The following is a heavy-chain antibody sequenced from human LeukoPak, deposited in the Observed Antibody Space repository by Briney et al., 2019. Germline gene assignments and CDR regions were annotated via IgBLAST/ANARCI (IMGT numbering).Heavy chain of an antibody. CDR3: ARGPHCTSTSCYYFDY. Sequence: SETLSLTCTVSGGSISSYYWSWIRQPPGKGLEWIGYIYYSGSTNYNPSLKSRVTISVDTSKNQFSLKLSSVIAADTAVYYCARGPHCTSTSCYYFDYWGQGTLVTVSS. CDR2: IYYSGST. D-gene: IGHD2-2*01. CDR1: GGSISSYY. J-gene: IGHJ4*02. V-gene: IGHV4-59*01.